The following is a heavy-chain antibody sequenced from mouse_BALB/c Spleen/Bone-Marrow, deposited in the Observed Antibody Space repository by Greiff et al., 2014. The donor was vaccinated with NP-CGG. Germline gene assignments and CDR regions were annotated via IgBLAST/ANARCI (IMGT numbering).Heavy chain of an antibody. CDR2: IYPSTGYT. V-gene: IGHV1-7*01. D-gene: IGHD2-4*01. Sequence: QVQLQQPGAELTKPGASVKMSCKASGYTFTSYWMHWVKQRPGQGLEWIGYIYPSTGYTEHNQKFKDKAIMTADKSSSTAYMQLSSLTSEDSAVYYCARDDYAYWGQGTLVTVSA. CDR3: ARDDYAY. J-gene: IGHJ3*01. CDR1: GYTFTSYW.